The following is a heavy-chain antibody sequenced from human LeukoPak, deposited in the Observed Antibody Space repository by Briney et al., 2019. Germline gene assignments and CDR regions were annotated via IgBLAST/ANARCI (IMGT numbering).Heavy chain of an antibody. CDR1: RFTFTRHA. CDR3: VRGDDIGKHPTRAYYFDI. V-gene: IGHV3-23*01. J-gene: IGHJ4*02. D-gene: IGHD3-10*01. Sequence: GKSLRLSCAASRFTFTRHAMSWVRQAPGKGLEWVSTTGLESVHTLCADSVQGRFTVSRDNSRNTLDLQMDNLTVDDTAIYYCVRGDDIGKHPTRAYYFDIWGQGTLVSVSS. CDR2: TGLESVHT.